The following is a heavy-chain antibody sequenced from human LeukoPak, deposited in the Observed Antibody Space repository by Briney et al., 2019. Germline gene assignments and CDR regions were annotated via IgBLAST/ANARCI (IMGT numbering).Heavy chain of an antibody. CDR3: ARDPAVKILAYCGGDCSSYDY. Sequence: ASVKVSCKASGYTFTSYGISWVRQAPGQGLEWMGWISAYNGNTNYAQKLQGRVTMTTVTSTSTAYMELRSLRSDDTAVYYSARDPAVKILAYCGGDCSSYDYWGQGTLVTVSS. V-gene: IGHV1-18*01. D-gene: IGHD2-21*02. CDR1: GYTFTSYG. J-gene: IGHJ4*02. CDR2: ISAYNGNT.